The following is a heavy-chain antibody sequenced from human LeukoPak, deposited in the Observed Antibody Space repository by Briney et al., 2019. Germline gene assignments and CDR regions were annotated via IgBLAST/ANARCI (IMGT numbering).Heavy chain of an antibody. D-gene: IGHD6-19*01. CDR2: INPNSGGT. Sequence: ASVKVSCKASGYTFTGYYMHWVRQAPGQGLEWMGRINPNSGGTNYAQKFQGRVTMTRDTSISTAYMELSRLRSDDTAVYYCARGPVAGPYYFDYWGQGTLVTVSS. V-gene: IGHV1-2*06. J-gene: IGHJ4*02. CDR3: ARGPVAGPYYFDY. CDR1: GYTFTGYY.